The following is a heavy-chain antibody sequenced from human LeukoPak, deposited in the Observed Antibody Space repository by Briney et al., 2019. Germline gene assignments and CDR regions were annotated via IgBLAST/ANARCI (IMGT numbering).Heavy chain of an antibody. J-gene: IGHJ4*02. CDR2: IYSGGST. D-gene: IGHD3-22*01. Sequence: GGSLRLSCAASGFTVSSNYMSWVRQAPGKGLEWVPVIYSGGSTYYADSVKGRFTISRDNSKNTLYLQMNSLRAEDTAVYYCAREVDYYDSSGYSDYWGQGTLVTVSS. CDR1: GFTVSSNY. V-gene: IGHV3-66*01. CDR3: AREVDYYDSSGYSDY.